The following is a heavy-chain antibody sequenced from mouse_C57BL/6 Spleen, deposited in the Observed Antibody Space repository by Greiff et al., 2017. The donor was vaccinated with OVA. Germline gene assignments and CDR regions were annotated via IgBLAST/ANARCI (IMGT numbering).Heavy chain of an antibody. CDR1: GYSFTDYN. D-gene: IGHD2-4*01. CDR2: LYPRSGNT. V-gene: IGHV1-83*01. J-gene: IGHJ4*01. Sequence: VQLQQSGPELVKPGASVKISCKASGYSFTDYNMNWVQQTTGQGLEWIGELYPRSGNTYYNEKFKGRATLTADKSSSTAYMELRSLTSEDSAVYFCARVVDYDYAVDKDDWGKGTSVTVSS. CDR3: ARVVDYDYAVDKDD.